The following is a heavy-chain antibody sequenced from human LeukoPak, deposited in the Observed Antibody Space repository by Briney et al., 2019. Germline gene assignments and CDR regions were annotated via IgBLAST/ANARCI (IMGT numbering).Heavy chain of an antibody. J-gene: IGHJ3*02. V-gene: IGHV3-21*01. CDR1: GFTFSKYN. CDR3: AGWRGSGIYLFDAFDI. Sequence: PGGSLRLSCAASGFTFSKYNMNWVRQAPGKGLEWVSSISTSSIYIYQADSVKGRFTVSRANAKNSLYLQMNTLRAETPAVYYLAGWRGSGIYLFDAFDIWGQGTMVTVSS. D-gene: IGHD1-26*01. CDR2: ISTSSIYI.